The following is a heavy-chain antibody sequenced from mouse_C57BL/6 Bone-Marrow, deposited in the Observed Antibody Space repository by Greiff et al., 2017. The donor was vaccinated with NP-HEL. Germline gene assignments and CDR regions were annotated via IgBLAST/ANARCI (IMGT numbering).Heavy chain of an antibody. D-gene: IGHD2-2*01. CDR1: GYTFTDYY. CDR2: IFPGSGST. J-gene: IGHJ2*01. V-gene: IGHV1-75*01. CDR3: ARDYGYDGYYFDY. Sequence: VQLQQSGPELVKPGASVKISCKASGYTFTDYYINWVKQRPGQGLEWIGWIFPGSGSTYYNEKFKGKATLTVDKSSSTAYMLLSSLTSDDSAVYFCARDYGYDGYYFDYWGQGTTLTVSS.